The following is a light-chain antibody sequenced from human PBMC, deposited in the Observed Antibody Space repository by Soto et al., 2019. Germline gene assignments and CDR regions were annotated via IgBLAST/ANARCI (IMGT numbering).Light chain of an antibody. Sequence: DIQMTQSPPSLSAFVGDRVTITCQASQDMNIYLNWYQQKPGKAPKLLIYDASNLATGVPSRFSGSRSETDFTFSISSLQPEDIATYSCQQYGNLPLTVGGGTKVEI. CDR3: QQYGNLPLT. CDR1: QDMNIY. CDR2: DAS. J-gene: IGKJ4*01. V-gene: IGKV1-33*01.